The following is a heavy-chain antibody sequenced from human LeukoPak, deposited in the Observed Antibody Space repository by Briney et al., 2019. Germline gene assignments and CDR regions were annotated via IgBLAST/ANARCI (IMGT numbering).Heavy chain of an antibody. J-gene: IGHJ4*02. V-gene: IGHV3-7*01. Sequence: GGSLRLSCAASGFTFSSYWMSWVRQAPGKGLEWVANIKQDGSEKYYVDSVKGRFTISRDNAKNSLYLQMNSLRAEDTAVYYCARDKIVGATYFDYWGQGALVTVSS. D-gene: IGHD1-26*01. CDR2: IKQDGSEK. CDR1: GFTFSSYW. CDR3: ARDKIVGATYFDY.